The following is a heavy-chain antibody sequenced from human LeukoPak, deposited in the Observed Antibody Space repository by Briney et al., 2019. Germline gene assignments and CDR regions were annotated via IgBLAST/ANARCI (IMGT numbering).Heavy chain of an antibody. CDR2: ISSGSGAI. J-gene: IGHJ4*02. CDR3: ARGWGAGRSCNDY. Sequence: GGSLRLSCAASGFTSSSYSMNWVRQAPGKGLEWVSYISSGSGAIYYADSVKGRFTISRDNAKNSLFLQMNSLRAEDTAVYYCARGWGAGRSCNDYWGQGTLVTVSS. D-gene: IGHD2/OR15-2a*01. CDR1: GFTSSSYS. V-gene: IGHV3-48*01.